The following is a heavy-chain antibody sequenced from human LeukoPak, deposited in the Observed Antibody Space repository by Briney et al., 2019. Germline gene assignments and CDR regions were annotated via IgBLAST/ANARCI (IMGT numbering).Heavy chain of an antibody. CDR3: ARAHIGNDLFIDY. CDR1: GYTFTGYY. V-gene: IGHV1-2*02. D-gene: IGHD2-21*01. CDR2: INPYSGAT. Sequence: ASVKVSCKASGYTFTGYYMHWVRQAPGQGLEWMGWINPYSGATNYAQKFQGRVTMTRDTSISTAYMDLSSLKSDDMAVYYCARAHIGNDLFIDYWGQGTLVTVSS. J-gene: IGHJ4*02.